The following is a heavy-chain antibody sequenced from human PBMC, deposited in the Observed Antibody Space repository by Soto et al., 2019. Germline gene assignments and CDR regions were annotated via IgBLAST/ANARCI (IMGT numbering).Heavy chain of an antibody. J-gene: IGHJ6*02. CDR2: ITTYNGNT. V-gene: IGHV1-18*01. CDR3: ARALTGYGMDV. CDR1: RYSFTNDG. Sequence: QVQLVQSGVEVREPGASVKVSCKAVRYSFTNDGVSWVRQAPEQGLEWMGWITTYNGNTEYAQKFQGRVTMTTDASTSTAYMELGSLRSDDTAIYYCARALTGYGMDVWGQGTTVTVSS.